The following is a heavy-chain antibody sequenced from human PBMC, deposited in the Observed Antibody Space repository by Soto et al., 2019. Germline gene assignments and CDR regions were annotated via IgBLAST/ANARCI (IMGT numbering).Heavy chain of an antibody. V-gene: IGHV4-4*07. J-gene: IGHJ4*02. Sequence: SETLSLTCTVSGGSISGYYWSWIRQPAGKGLEWIGRIYTSGSTNYNPSLKSRVTMSVDTSKNQFSLKLSSVTAADTAVYYCARVSPHGWYYFDYWGQGTLVTVSS. CDR1: GGSISGYY. CDR3: ARVSPHGWYYFDY. D-gene: IGHD6-19*01. CDR2: IYTSGST.